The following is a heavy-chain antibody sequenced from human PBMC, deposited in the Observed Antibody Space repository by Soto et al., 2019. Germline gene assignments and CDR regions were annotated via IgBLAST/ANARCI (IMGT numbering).Heavy chain of an antibody. CDR2: ISSSSSYT. Sequence: QVQLVESGGGLVKPGGPLRLSCAASGFTFSDYYMSWIRQAPGKGMEWVSYISSSSSYTSYADSVRGRFTISRENAKNSLYLQMNSLRAEDTAVYYCARDGSRYCSSTSCLSGYYYYGMDVWGQGTTVTVSS. V-gene: IGHV3-11*06. CDR3: ARDGSRYCSSTSCLSGYYYYGMDV. J-gene: IGHJ6*02. D-gene: IGHD2-2*01. CDR1: GFTFSDYY.